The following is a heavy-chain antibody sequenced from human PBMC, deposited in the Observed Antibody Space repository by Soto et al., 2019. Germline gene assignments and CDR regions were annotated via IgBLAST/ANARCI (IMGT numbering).Heavy chain of an antibody. D-gene: IGHD2-21*02. V-gene: IGHV3-74*01. CDR3: ARAAPFNLGGNSGFDY. Sequence: GGCLMPSCSGVGFTFSSACMHWVLQASGKGLVWVSHINSDGSGTSYADSVKGRFSISRDNAENTLYLQMNSLRAEDTAVYYCARAAPFNLGGNSGFDYWGQGTLVTVSS. CDR1: GFTFSSAC. J-gene: IGHJ4*02. CDR2: INSDGSGT.